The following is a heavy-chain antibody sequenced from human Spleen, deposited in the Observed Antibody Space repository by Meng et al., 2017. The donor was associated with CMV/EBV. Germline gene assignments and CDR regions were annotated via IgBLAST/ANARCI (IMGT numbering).Heavy chain of an antibody. CDR1: GGTFSSYA. V-gene: IGHV1-69*05. CDR2: IIPIFGTA. J-gene: IGHJ6*02. D-gene: IGHD6-13*01. Sequence: SVKVSCKASGGTFSSYAISWVRQAPGQGLEWMGGIIPIFGTANYAQKFQGRVTITTDESTSTAYMELSSLRSEDTAVYYCARDRLDYSTFWYRAGMDVWGQGTTVTVSS. CDR3: ARDRLDYSTFWYRAGMDV.